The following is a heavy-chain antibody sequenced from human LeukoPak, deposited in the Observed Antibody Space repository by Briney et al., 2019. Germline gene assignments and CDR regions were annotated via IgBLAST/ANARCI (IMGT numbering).Heavy chain of an antibody. CDR1: GYTFTSYG. CDR3: ARDRHNTYYYDSSGYKY. V-gene: IGHV1-18*01. Sequence: ASVKVSCKASGYTFTSYGISWVRQAPGQGLELMGWISADNGNTNYAQNLQGRVTMTTDTSTSTAYMELRSLRSDDTAVFYCARDRHNTYYYDSSGYKYWGQGTLVTVSS. J-gene: IGHJ4*02. CDR2: ISADNGNT. D-gene: IGHD3-22*01.